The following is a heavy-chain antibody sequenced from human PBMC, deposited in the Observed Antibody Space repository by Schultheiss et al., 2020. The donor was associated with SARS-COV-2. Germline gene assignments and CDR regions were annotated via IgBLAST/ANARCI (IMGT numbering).Heavy chain of an antibody. J-gene: IGHJ4*02. D-gene: IGHD3-16*02. Sequence: GGSLRLSCAASGFTFSSYAMSWVRQAPGKGLEWVSAISGSGGSTYYADSVKGRFTISRDNSKNTLYLQMNSLRAEDTAVYYCAKFMITFGGVIASYYFDYWGKGTLVTVSS. V-gene: IGHV3-23*01. CDR2: ISGSGGST. CDR3: AKFMITFGGVIASYYFDY. CDR1: GFTFSSYA.